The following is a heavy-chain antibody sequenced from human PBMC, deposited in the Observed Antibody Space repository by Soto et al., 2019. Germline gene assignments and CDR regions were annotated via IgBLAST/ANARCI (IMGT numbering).Heavy chain of an antibody. CDR2: ISGNGEVI. CDR3: ARDVDADFRTDFDY. J-gene: IGHJ4*02. CDR1: GFTFSDYY. D-gene: IGHD4-17*01. Sequence: PGGSLRLSCAASGFTFSDYYIHWIRRAPGKGLEWISYISGNGEVIQYAASARGRFTSSRDNAENSVYLEMESLRDEDTALYYCARDVDADFRTDFDYWGRGTLVTVSS. V-gene: IGHV3-11*01.